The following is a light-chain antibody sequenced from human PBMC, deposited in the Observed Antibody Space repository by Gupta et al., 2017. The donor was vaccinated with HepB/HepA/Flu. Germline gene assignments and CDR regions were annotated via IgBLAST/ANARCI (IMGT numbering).Light chain of an antibody. CDR2: KDS. J-gene: IGLJ2*01. CDR1: ALPKQY. V-gene: IGLV3-25*03. CDR3: QSADSSRGV. Sequence: SYELPPPPSVSVSPGQTARITCSGDALPKQYAYWYQQKPGQAPVVVIYKDSERPSGIPERFSGSSSGTTVTLTISGVQAEDEADYYCQSADSSRGVFGGGTKLTVL.